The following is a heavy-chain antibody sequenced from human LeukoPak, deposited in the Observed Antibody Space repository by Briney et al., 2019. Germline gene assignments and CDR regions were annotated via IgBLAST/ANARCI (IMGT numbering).Heavy chain of an antibody. D-gene: IGHD3-22*01. V-gene: IGHV3-23*01. CDR1: GFTFSSYA. CDR3: AKPYYYDSSGPRPSFDY. CDR2: ISGSGGST. Sequence: GGSLRLSCAASGFTFSSYAMSWVRQAPGKGLEWVSAISGSGGSTYYADSVKGRFTISRDNSENTLYLQMNSLRAEDTAVYYCAKPYYYDSSGPRPSFDYWGQGTLVTVSS. J-gene: IGHJ4*02.